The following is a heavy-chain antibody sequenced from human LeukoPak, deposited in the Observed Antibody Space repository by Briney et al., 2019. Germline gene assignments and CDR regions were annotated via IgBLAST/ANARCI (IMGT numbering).Heavy chain of an antibody. J-gene: IGHJ5*02. CDR1: GGSFSGYY. CDR2: INHTGST. D-gene: IGHD6-19*01. Sequence: SETLSLTCAVYGGSFSGYYWSWIRQPPGKGLEWIGEINHTGSTNYNPSLKSRVTISVDTSKNQFSLKLSSVTAADTAVYYCARVAVAAMRRRRNWFDPWGQGTLVTVSS. V-gene: IGHV4-34*01. CDR3: ARVAVAAMRRRRNWFDP.